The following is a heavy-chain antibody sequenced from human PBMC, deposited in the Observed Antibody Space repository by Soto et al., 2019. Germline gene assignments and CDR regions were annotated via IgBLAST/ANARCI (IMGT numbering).Heavy chain of an antibody. V-gene: IGHV3-21*01. CDR1: GFSFSNYG. J-gene: IGHJ5*02. Sequence: EVQLVESGGGLVKPGGSLRLSCAASGFSFSNYGMNWVRQAPGKGLEWVSSLSSSSSYISYADSVKGRFTISRDNAKNSVFLQMNSLRAEDTAVYYCARSDCTRTSCYVVWFDPWGQGTLVTVSS. CDR2: LSSSSSYI. CDR3: ARSDCTRTSCYVVWFDP. D-gene: IGHD2-2*01.